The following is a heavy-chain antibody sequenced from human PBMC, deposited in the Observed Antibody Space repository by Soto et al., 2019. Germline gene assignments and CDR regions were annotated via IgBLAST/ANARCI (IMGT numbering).Heavy chain of an antibody. CDR2: IYWNDDK. CDR3: AHSHYDFWSGYYDFDY. V-gene: IGHV2-5*01. D-gene: IGHD3-3*01. Sequence: SGPTLVNPTQTLTLTCTFSGFSLSTSGVGVGRIRQPPGKALEWLALIYWNDDKRYSPSLKSRLTITKDTSKNQVVLTMTNMDPVDTATYYCAHSHYDFWSGYYDFDYWGQGTLVTVSS. J-gene: IGHJ4*02. CDR1: GFSLSTSGVG.